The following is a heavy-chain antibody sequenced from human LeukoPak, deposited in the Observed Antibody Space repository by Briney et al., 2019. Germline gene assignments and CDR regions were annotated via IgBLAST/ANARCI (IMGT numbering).Heavy chain of an antibody. CDR3: ARVTIFGVVGYYYGMDV. D-gene: IGHD3-3*01. J-gene: IGHJ6*02. Sequence: GASVKVSCMASGYTFTGYYMHWVRQAPGQGLEWMGRINPNSGGTNYAQKFQGRVTMTRDTSISTAYMELSRLRSDDTAVYYCARVTIFGVVGYYYGMDVWGQGTTVTVSS. CDR2: INPNSGGT. CDR1: GYTFTGYY. V-gene: IGHV1-2*06.